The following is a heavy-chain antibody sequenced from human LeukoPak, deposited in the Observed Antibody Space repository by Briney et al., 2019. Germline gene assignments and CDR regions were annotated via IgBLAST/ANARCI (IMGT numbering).Heavy chain of an antibody. D-gene: IGHD3-9*01. V-gene: IGHV4-38-2*01. CDR1: GYSISSGYY. J-gene: IGHJ4*02. CDR3: ARGGYDILTGPIDY. Sequence: SETLSLTCAVSGYSISSGYYWGWIRQPPGKGLEWIGSIYHSGSTYYNPSLKSRVTISVDTSKNQFSLKLSSVTAADTAVYYCARGGYDILTGPIDYWGQGTLVTVSS. CDR2: IYHSGST.